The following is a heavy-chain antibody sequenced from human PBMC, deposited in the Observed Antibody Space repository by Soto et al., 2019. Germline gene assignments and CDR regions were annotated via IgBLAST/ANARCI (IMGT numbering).Heavy chain of an antibody. D-gene: IGHD6-19*01. V-gene: IGHV1-69*06. CDR3: ASPRSPSGWSSSGHFDY. J-gene: IGHJ4*02. CDR1: GGTFSSYA. CDR2: IIPIFGTA. Sequence: ASVKVSCKASGGTFSSYAISCVRQAPGQGLEWMGGIIPIFGTANYAQKFQGRVTITADKSTSTAYMELSSLRSEDTAVYSCASPRSPSGWSSSGHFDYWGQGTLVTVSS.